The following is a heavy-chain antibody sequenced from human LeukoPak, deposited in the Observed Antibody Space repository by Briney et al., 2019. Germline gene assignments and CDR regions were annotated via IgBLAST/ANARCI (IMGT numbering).Heavy chain of an antibody. CDR1: GGSFSGYY. D-gene: IGHD2-2*01. Sequence: SETLSLTCAVYGGSFSGYYWSWIRQPPGKGLEWIGEINHSGSTNYNPSLKSRVTISVDTSKNQFSLKLSSVTAADTAVYYCARGAYCSSSSCYPYYFDYWGQGTLVTVSS. CDR3: ARGAYCSSSSCYPYYFDY. V-gene: IGHV4-34*01. CDR2: INHSGST. J-gene: IGHJ4*02.